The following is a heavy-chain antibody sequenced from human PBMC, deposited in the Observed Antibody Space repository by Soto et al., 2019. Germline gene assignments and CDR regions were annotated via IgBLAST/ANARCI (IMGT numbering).Heavy chain of an antibody. CDR2: SYYSGST. D-gene: IGHD2-15*01. CDR1: GGSISSSSCY. Sequence: SETLSLTCSVSGGSISSSSCYCWGWIRQPPGKGLEWIGSSYYSGSTYYHPSLKSRVTISVDTSKNQFSLKLRSVTAADTAVYYCARLFCSAGSCYNGYWGQGTLVTVSS. J-gene: IGHJ4*02. CDR3: ARLFCSAGSCYNGY. V-gene: IGHV4-39*01.